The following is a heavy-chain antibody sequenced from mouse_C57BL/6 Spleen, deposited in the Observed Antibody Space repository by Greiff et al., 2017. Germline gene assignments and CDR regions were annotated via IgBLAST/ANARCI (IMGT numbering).Heavy chain of an antibody. Sequence: EVKLMESGPGLVKPSQSLSLTCSVTGYSITSGYYWNWIRQFPGNKLEWMGYISYDGSNNYNPSLKNRTSITRDTSKNQFFLKLNSVTTEDTATYYCGREDGSSYLDYWGQGTTLTVAS. D-gene: IGHD1-1*01. CDR1: GYSITSGYY. CDR3: GREDGSSYLDY. V-gene: IGHV3-6*01. J-gene: IGHJ2*01. CDR2: ISYDGSN.